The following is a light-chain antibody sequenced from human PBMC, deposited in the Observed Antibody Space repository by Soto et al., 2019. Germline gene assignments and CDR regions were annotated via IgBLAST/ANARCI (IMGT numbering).Light chain of an antibody. V-gene: IGKV1-9*01. CDR3: QQLHDYPIT. J-gene: IGKJ5*01. Sequence: IVLTQAPSSLSASVGGRVTITYRASQGIDSSFAWYQEKPGKAPKLLIYAASSLQSGVPSRFSGSGSGTDFTLTLRSLQPEDFATSYCQQLHDYPITFGQGTRLEIK. CDR2: AAS. CDR1: QGIDSS.